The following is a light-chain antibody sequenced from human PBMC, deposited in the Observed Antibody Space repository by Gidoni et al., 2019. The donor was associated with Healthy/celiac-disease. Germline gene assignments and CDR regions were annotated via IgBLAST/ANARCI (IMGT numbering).Light chain of an antibody. J-gene: IGKJ1*01. V-gene: IGKV4-1*01. CDR2: WAS. CDR1: QSVLYSSNNKNY. Sequence: FMPQSPDSLAVSLGERATINCKSSQSVLYSSNNKNYLAWYQQKPGQPPKLLIYWASTRESGVPDRFSGSGSGTDFTLTISSLQAEDVAVYYCQQYYSTPPTFGQGTKVEIK. CDR3: QQYYSTPPT.